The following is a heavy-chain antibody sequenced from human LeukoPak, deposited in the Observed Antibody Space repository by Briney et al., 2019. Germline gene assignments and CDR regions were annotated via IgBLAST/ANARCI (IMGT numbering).Heavy chain of an antibody. CDR1: GGSISSGYY. J-gene: IGHJ5*02. D-gene: IGHD6-19*01. V-gene: IGHV4-38-2*02. CDR3: ARGQARLAWFDP. Sequence: PSETLSHACTVSGGSISSGYYWGWIRQPPGKGLEWIGSIYHSGSTYYNPSLKSRVTMSLDTSKNQFSLRLRSVTAADTAVYYCARGQARLAWFDPWGQGTLVTVSS. CDR2: IYHSGST.